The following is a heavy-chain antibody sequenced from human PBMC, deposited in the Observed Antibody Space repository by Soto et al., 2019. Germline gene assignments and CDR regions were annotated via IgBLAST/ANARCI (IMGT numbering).Heavy chain of an antibody. CDR3: ARGGLRFLEWSSHWFDP. Sequence: QVQLVQSGAEVKKPGASVKVSCKASGYTFTGYYMHWVRQAPGQGLEWMGWINPNSGGTNYAQKFQGWVTMTRDTSISTAYVELSRLRSDDTAVYYCARGGLRFLEWSSHWFDPWGQGTLVTVSS. D-gene: IGHD3-3*01. CDR1: GYTFTGYY. J-gene: IGHJ5*02. CDR2: INPNSGGT. V-gene: IGHV1-2*04.